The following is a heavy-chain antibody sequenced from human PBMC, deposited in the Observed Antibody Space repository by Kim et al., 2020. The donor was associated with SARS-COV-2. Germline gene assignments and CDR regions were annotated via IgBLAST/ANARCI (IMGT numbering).Heavy chain of an antibody. Sequence: ASVKVSCKASGYTFTSYAMHWVRQAPGQRLEWMGWINAGNGNTKYSQKFQGRVTITRDTSASTAYMELSSLRSEDTAVYYCARAAGDPWYYYGSGTPSGSPRYNWFDPWGQGTLVTVSS. CDR1: GYTFTSYA. J-gene: IGHJ5*02. CDR2: INAGNGNT. V-gene: IGHV1-3*01. CDR3: ARAAGDPWYYYGSGTPSGSPRYNWFDP. D-gene: IGHD3-10*01.